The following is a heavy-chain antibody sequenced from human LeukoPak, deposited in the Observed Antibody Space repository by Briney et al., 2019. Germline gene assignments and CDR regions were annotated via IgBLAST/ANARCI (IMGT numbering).Heavy chain of an antibody. V-gene: IGHV4-61*02. CDR3: AIAKDRVVPGATWAFDI. Sequence: SETLSLTCTVSGGSISSGSYYWSWIRQPAGKGLEWIGRIYTSGSTNYNPSLKSRVTISVDTSKNQFSLKLSSVTAADTAVYYCAIAKDRVVPGATWAFDIWGQGTMVTVSS. J-gene: IGHJ3*02. CDR1: GGSISSGSYY. D-gene: IGHD2-2*01. CDR2: IYTSGST.